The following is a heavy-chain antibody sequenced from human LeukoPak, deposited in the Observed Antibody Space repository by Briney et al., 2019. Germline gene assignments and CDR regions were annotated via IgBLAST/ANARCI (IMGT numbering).Heavy chain of an antibody. D-gene: IGHD1-1*01. CDR1: GFNFGSHG. CDR2: ISRSGGST. Sequence: GGSLRLSCAASGFNFGSHGMSWVRQSPGKGLEWVSSISRSGGSTYDADFVRGRFTISRDNSKNTVYSRMNSLRAEDTAVYYCAKVYNSNDYDGFDMWGQGTMVTVS. CDR3: AKVYNSNDYDGFDM. J-gene: IGHJ3*02. V-gene: IGHV3-23*01.